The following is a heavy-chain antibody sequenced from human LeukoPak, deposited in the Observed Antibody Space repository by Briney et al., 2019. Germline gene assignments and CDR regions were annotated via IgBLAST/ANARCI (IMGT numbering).Heavy chain of an antibody. CDR1: GGSISSGSYY. CDR2: IYTSGST. Sequence: PSQTLSLTCTVSGGSISSGSYYWRWIRQPAGKGLEWIVRIYTSGSTNYNPSLKSRVTISVDTSKNQFSLKLSSVTAADTAVYYCARELIVVVPAANWFDPWGQGTLVTVSS. D-gene: IGHD2-2*01. V-gene: IGHV4-61*02. J-gene: IGHJ5*02. CDR3: ARELIVVVPAANWFDP.